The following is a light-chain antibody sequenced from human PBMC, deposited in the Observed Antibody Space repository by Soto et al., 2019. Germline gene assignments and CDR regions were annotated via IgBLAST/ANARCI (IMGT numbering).Light chain of an antibody. CDR3: SSYTSSNTLI. Sequence: QSALTQPASVSGSPGQSITISCTGTSSDVGGHNYVSWYQQHPGKAPKLMIYDVSNRPSGASNRFTGSKSGNTASLTIYGLQAEDEAEYYCSSYTSSNTLIFGGGTQLTVL. V-gene: IGLV2-14*01. J-gene: IGLJ2*01. CDR1: SSDVGGHNY. CDR2: DVS.